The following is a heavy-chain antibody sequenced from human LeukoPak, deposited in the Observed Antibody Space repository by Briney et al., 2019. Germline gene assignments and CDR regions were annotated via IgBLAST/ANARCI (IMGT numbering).Heavy chain of an antibody. J-gene: IGHJ3*02. V-gene: IGHV3-33*06. Sequence: GGSLRLSCAASGFIFRNYGMHWVRQTPGKGLEWVAVIWSNGINKYYTDSVKGRFITSRDNSENTLSLQMNDLRVEDTAVYYCVKERAPFDAFDIWGRGTVVTVS. CDR1: GFIFRNYG. CDR3: VKERAPFDAFDI. CDR2: IWSNGINK.